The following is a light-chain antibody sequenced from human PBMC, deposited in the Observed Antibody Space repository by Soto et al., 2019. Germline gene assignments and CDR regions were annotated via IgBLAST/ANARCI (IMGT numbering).Light chain of an antibody. J-gene: IGLJ2*01. CDR3: SSYRSSSTLVV. Sequence: QSALTQPASVSGSPGQSITISCTGTSTDVGGYNYVSWYQQHPGKAPKLMIYEVSNRPSGVSNRFSGSKSGNTASLTISGLQAEDEADYHCSSYRSSSTLVVFGGGTQLTVL. CDR2: EVS. CDR1: STDVGGYNY. V-gene: IGLV2-14*01.